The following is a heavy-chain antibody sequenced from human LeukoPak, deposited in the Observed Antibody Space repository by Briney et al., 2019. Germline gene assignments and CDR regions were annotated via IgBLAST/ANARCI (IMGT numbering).Heavy chain of an antibody. CDR2: IIPIFGTA. V-gene: IGHV1-69*05. Sequence: SVKVSCKASGGTFSSYAISWVRQAPGQGLEWMGGIIPIFGTANYAQKFQGRVTITTDESTSTAYMELSSLRSEDTAVYYCAIFEYSSSWVIDYWGQGTLVTVSS. CDR1: GGTFSSYA. D-gene: IGHD6-6*01. CDR3: AIFEYSSSWVIDY. J-gene: IGHJ4*02.